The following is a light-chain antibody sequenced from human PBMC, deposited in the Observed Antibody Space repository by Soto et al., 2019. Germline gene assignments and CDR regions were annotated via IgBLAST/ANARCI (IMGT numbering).Light chain of an antibody. CDR2: GAS. CDR1: QSVISNY. V-gene: IGKV3-20*01. J-gene: IGKJ1*01. Sequence: EIVLAQSPGTLSLSPGERATLSCRASQSVISNYLAWYQQKPGQAPRLLIFGASSRATGIPDKFSGSGSGTDFTLTISRLEPDDFAVYYCHHYTSPSRTFGQGTKVDIK. CDR3: HHYTSPSRT.